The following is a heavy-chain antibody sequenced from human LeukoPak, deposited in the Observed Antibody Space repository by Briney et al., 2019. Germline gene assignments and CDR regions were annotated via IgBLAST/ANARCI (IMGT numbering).Heavy chain of an antibody. D-gene: IGHD4-23*01. Sequence: SETLSLTCTVSGGSLTNYFWSWIRQPPGTELEWIGYISSSGSTNYNPSLKSRVTISVDTSKNQFSLNLNSVTAADMAVYYCTRHPGGNAAHRFDYWGQGFLVTVSS. V-gene: IGHV4-59*08. J-gene: IGHJ4*02. CDR1: GGSLTNYF. CDR3: TRHPGGNAAHRFDY. CDR2: ISSSGST.